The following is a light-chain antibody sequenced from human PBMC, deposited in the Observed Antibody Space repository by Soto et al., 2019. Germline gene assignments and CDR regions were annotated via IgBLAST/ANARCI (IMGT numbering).Light chain of an antibody. CDR1: QSILYSSNNKNY. Sequence: DIVMTQSPDSLAVSLGERATINCKSSQSILYSSNNKNYLAWYQQKTGQPPKLLIHWASTRESGVPDRFSGSGSGTDFALAISALQAEDVAVYYCQQYDRTPLYSFGQGTKLEIK. J-gene: IGKJ2*01. V-gene: IGKV4-1*01. CDR3: QQYDRTPLYS. CDR2: WAS.